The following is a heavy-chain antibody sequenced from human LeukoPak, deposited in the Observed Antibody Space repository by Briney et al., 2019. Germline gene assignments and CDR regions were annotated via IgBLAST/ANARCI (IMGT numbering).Heavy chain of an antibody. V-gene: IGHV1-2*02. CDR2: INPNSGGT. J-gene: IGHJ3*02. CDR1: GYTLTGYY. D-gene: IGHD2-2*02. Sequence: ASVKVSCKASGYTLTGYYMHWVRQAPGQGLEWMGWINPNSGGTNYAQKFQGRVTMTRDTSISTAYMELSRLRSDDTAVYYCARWTPGLGYCSSTSCYSAFDIWGQGTMVTVSS. CDR3: ARWTPGLGYCSSTSCYSAFDI.